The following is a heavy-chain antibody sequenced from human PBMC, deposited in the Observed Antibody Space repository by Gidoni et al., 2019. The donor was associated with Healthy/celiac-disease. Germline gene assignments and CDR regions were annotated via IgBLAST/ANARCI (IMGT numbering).Heavy chain of an antibody. D-gene: IGHD5-12*01. J-gene: IGHJ6*02. CDR2: ISYDGSNK. Sequence: QVQLVESGGGVVQPGRSLRLSCAASGFPFSSYALHWVRQAPGKGLEWVAVISYDGSNKYYADSVKGRFTISRDNSKNTLYLQMNSLRAEDTAVYYCAREPLKKVDIVATSLYYYYYYGMDVWGQGTTVTVSS. CDR3: AREPLKKVDIVATSLYYYYYYGMDV. V-gene: IGHV3-30-3*01. CDR1: GFPFSSYA.